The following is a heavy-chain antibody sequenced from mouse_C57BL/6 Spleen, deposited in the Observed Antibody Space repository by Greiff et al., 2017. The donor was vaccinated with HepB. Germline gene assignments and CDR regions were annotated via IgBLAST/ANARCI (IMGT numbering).Heavy chain of an antibody. J-gene: IGHJ1*03. CDR1: GYSITSGYY. Sequence: EVKVEESGPGLVKPSQSLSLTCSVTGYSITSGYYWNWIRQFPGNKLEWMGYISYDGSNNYNPSLKNRISITRDTSKNQFFLKLNSVTTEDTATYYCARGPLYYGTALGYFDVWGTGTTVTVSS. D-gene: IGHD1-1*01. CDR2: ISYDGSN. V-gene: IGHV3-6*01. CDR3: ARGPLYYGTALGYFDV.